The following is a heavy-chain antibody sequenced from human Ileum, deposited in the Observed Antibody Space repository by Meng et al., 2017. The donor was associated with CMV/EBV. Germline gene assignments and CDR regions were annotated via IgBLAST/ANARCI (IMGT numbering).Heavy chain of an antibody. D-gene: IGHD3-22*01. Sequence: WSWIRQSPGKGMEWIGEITHSGSTNYNPSLKSRVTISVDTSENQFSLKLNSVAAADTAVYYCARVGYSSDSSGFYGTLGTNWIYYFDYWGQGTLVTVSS. J-gene: IGHJ4*02. CDR3: ARVGYSSDSSGFYGTLGTNWIYYFDY. CDR2: ITHSGST. V-gene: IGHV4-34*01.